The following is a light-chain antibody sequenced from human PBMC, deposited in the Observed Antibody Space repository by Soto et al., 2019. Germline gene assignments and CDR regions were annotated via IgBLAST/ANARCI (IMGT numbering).Light chain of an antibody. CDR2: GAS. CDR3: QQYGSSPGT. Sequence: EIVLTQSPGTLSLSPGERATLSCRASQSVSSSYLAWYQQKPGQAPRLLIYGASSRDTDIPDRFSGSGSGTEFTLTISGLEPEDFAVYYCQQYGSSPGTLGQGTRLEIK. J-gene: IGKJ5*01. CDR1: QSVSSSY. V-gene: IGKV3-20*01.